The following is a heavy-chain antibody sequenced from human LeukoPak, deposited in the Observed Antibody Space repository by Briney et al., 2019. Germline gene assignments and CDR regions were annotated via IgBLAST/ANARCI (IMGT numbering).Heavy chain of an antibody. Sequence: SETLSLTCTVSGGSISSYYWSWIRQPPGKGLEWIGYVYYSGSTNYNPSLKSRVTISVDTSKNQFSLKLSSVTAADAAVYYCARSPIVVVPAAKAYYYYGMDVWGQGTTVTVSS. V-gene: IGHV4-59*01. CDR2: VYYSGST. CDR1: GGSISSYY. D-gene: IGHD2-2*01. CDR3: ARSPIVVVPAAKAYYYYGMDV. J-gene: IGHJ6*02.